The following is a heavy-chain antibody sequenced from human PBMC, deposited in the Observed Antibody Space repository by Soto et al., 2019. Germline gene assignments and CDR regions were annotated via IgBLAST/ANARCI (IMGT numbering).Heavy chain of an antibody. Sequence: ASVKVSCKASGYTFTSYAMHWVRQAPGQRLEWMGWINAGNGNTKYSQKFQGRVTITRDTSASTAYMELSSLRSEDTAVYYCARDYDSSGYPRYHFDYWGQGTLVTVSS. D-gene: IGHD3-22*01. J-gene: IGHJ4*02. CDR3: ARDYDSSGYPRYHFDY. V-gene: IGHV1-3*01. CDR1: GYTFTSYA. CDR2: INAGNGNT.